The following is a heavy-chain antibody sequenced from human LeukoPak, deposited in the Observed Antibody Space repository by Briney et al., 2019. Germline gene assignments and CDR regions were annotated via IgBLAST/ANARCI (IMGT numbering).Heavy chain of an antibody. Sequence: GGSLRLSCAASGFTFSSYGMSWVRQAPGKGLEWVSTIGGSGGTTYYADSVKGLFTISRDNSKNTLYLQMHSLRAEDTAVYYCAKKAGYYYGAGDYWGQEPLVTVSP. V-gene: IGHV3-23*01. CDR3: AKKAGYYYGAGDY. D-gene: IGHD3-10*01. J-gene: IGHJ4*02. CDR1: GFTFSSYG. CDR2: IGGSGGTT.